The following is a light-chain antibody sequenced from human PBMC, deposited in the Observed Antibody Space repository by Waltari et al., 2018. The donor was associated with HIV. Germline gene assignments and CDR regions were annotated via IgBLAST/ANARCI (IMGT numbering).Light chain of an antibody. J-gene: IGLJ2*01. V-gene: IGLV3-21*04. CDR3: QVWDSSSDHVV. CDR2: YDV. CDR1: NIGGKS. Sequence: SYVLAQPPSVSVAPGKPATITCGGDNIGGKSVHWYQQKAGQAPVLVIYYDVDRPSGIPERFSGSNTGNTATLTISRVEAGDEADYYCQVWDSSSDHVVFGGGTK.